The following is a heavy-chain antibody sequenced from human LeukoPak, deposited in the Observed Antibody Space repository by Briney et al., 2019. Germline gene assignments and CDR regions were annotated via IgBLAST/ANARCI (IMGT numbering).Heavy chain of an antibody. V-gene: IGHV1-69*13. J-gene: IGHJ4*02. D-gene: IGHD4-17*01. Sequence: SVKVSCKASGGTFSSYAISWVRQAPGQGLEWMGGIIPIFGTANYAQKFQGRVTITADESTSTAYMELSSPRSEDTAVYYCAREFDYGDYACNYWGQGTLVTVSS. CDR1: GGTFSSYA. CDR2: IIPIFGTA. CDR3: AREFDYGDYACNY.